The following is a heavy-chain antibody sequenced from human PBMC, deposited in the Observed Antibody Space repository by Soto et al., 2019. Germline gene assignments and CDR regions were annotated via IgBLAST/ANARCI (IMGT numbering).Heavy chain of an antibody. V-gene: IGHV1-58*01. Sequence: GASVKVSCKASVFTFSSSAVQWVRQARGQRLEWIAWIVVGSGNTDYAQKFQERVTITRDMSTSTAYMELSSLRSEDTAVYYCAAERYYGSGSYLIYWGQGTLVTSPQ. CDR1: VFTFSSSA. CDR2: IVVGSGNT. CDR3: AAERYYGSGSYLIY. D-gene: IGHD3-10*01. J-gene: IGHJ4*02.